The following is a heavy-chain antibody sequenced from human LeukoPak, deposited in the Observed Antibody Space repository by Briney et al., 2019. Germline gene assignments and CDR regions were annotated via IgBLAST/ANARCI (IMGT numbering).Heavy chain of an antibody. CDR2: IYYSGST. V-gene: IGHV4-59*01. CDR3: ARDQGIAAAGGYYYYYGMDV. J-gene: IGHJ6*02. D-gene: IGHD6-13*01. Sequence: SETLSLTCTVSGGSISSYYWSWIRQPPGKGLEWIGYIYYSGSTNYSPSLKSRVTISVDTSKNQFSLKLSSVTAADTAVYYCARDQGIAAAGGYYYYYGMDVWGQGTTVTVSS. CDR1: GGSISSYY.